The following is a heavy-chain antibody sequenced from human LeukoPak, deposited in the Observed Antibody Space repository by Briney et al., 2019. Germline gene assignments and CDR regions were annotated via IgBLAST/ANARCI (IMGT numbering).Heavy chain of an antibody. CDR1: GFTFDDYA. Sequence: GGSLRLSCAASGFTFDDYAMHWVRQAPGKGLEWVSLISGDGSSTYYADSVKGRFTISRDNSKNSLCLQMNSLRTEDTALYYCAVSLGSDAFDIWGQGTMVTVSS. J-gene: IGHJ3*02. V-gene: IGHV3-43*02. CDR3: AVSLGSDAFDI. CDR2: ISGDGSST.